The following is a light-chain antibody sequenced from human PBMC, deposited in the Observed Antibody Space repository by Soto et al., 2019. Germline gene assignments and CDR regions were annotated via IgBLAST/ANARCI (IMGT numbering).Light chain of an antibody. V-gene: IGKV4-1*01. CDR1: QTVLYSPNNKNY. Sequence: DIVMTQSPDSLAVSLGERATINCKSSQTVLYSPNNKNYLAWFQQKPGQPPKLLIHWASIREPGVPDRFSGSGSGTDFTLTISSLPAHDVAVYYCHQYYNTPGAFGQGTKVEIK. CDR2: WAS. CDR3: HQYYNTPGA. J-gene: IGKJ1*01.